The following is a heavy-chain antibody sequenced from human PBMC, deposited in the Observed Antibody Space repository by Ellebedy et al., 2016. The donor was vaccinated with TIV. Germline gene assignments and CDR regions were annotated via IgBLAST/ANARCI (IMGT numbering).Heavy chain of an antibody. D-gene: IGHD3-9*01. CDR3: AREATGTDN. CDR2: ISSDGSRI. V-gene: IGHV3-11*01. J-gene: IGHJ4*02. CDR1: GFRFSGFG. Sequence: GESLKISCVASGFRFSGFGIHWIRQAPGKGLEWVSYISSDGSRIYYSDSVKGRFTISRDNAKKSLYLQMDSLRIEDTAVYYCAREATGTDNWGQGTLVTVSS.